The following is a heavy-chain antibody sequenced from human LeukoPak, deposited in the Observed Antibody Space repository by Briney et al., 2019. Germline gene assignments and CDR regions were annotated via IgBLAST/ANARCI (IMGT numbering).Heavy chain of an antibody. CDR3: ARLWGRDGYPYFFDY. J-gene: IGHJ4*02. Sequence: SETLSLTCTVSGGSISSYYWSWIRQPPGKGLEWIGYIYYSGSTNYNPSLKSRVTISVDTSKNQFSLKLSSVTAADTAVYYCARLWGRDGYPYFFDYWGQGTLVTVSS. V-gene: IGHV4-59*01. CDR1: GGSISSYY. D-gene: IGHD5-24*01. CDR2: IYYSGST.